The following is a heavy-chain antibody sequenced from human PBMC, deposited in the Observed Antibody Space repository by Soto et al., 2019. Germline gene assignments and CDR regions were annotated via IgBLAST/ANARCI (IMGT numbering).Heavy chain of an antibody. Sequence: SETLSLTCTVSGGSISSYYWSWIRQPPGKGLEWIGYIYYSGSTNYNPSLKSRVTISVDTSKNQFSLKLSSVTAADTAVYYCARQQIFTIFGELGGYYMDVWGKGTTVTVSS. V-gene: IGHV4-59*08. J-gene: IGHJ6*03. D-gene: IGHD3-3*01. CDR3: ARQQIFTIFGELGGYYMDV. CDR1: GGSISSYY. CDR2: IYYSGST.